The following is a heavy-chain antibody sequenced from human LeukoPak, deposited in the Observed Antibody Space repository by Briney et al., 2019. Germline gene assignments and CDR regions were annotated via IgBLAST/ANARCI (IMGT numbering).Heavy chain of an antibody. CDR3: ARHGGVVVPADDAFDI. D-gene: IGHD2-2*01. V-gene: IGHV4-4*09. J-gene: IGHJ3*02. Sequence: SETLSLTCTVSGGSISSYYWSWIRQPPGKGLEWIGYIYTSGSTNYNPSLKSRVTISVDTSKNQFSLKLSSVTAAATAVYYCARHGGVVVPADDAFDIWGQGTMVTVSS. CDR2: IYTSGST. CDR1: GGSISSYY.